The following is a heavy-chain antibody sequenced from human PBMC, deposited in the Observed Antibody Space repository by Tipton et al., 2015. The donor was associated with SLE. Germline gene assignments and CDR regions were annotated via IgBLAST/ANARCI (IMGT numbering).Heavy chain of an antibody. Sequence: LRLSCTVSGGSISSYYWSWVRQPAGKGLEWIGSIYYSGSTYYNPSLKSRVTISVDTSKNQFSLKLSSVTAADTAVYYCARQTDQLSVGYWGQGTLVTVSS. CDR2: IYYSGST. CDR1: GGSISSYY. D-gene: IGHD1-1*01. V-gene: IGHV4-59*08. J-gene: IGHJ4*02. CDR3: ARQTDQLSVGY.